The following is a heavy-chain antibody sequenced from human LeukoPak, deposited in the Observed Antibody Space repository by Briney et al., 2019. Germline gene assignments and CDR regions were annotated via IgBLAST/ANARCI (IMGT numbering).Heavy chain of an antibody. Sequence: PGGSLRLSCTGSGFTFSNAWMTWVRQAPGKGLEWVGRMKSEPAGGTLDYAAPVKGRFTISRDDSKNTLYLQMNSLKTEDTAVYYCTTTYHYDSSGYSLYYWGQGTLVTVSS. J-gene: IGHJ4*02. D-gene: IGHD3-22*01. CDR2: MKSEPAGGTL. CDR3: TTTYHYDSSGYSLYY. V-gene: IGHV3-15*01. CDR1: GFTFSNAW.